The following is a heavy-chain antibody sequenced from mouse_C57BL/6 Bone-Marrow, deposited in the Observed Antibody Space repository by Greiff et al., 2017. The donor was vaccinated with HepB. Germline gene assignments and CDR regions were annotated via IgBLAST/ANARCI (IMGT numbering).Heavy chain of an antibody. V-gene: IGHV2-2*01. Sequence: QVQLQQSGPGLVQPSQSLSITCTVSGFSLTSYGVHWVRQSPGKGLEWLGVIWSGGSTDYNAAFISRLSISKDNSKSQVFFKMNSLQADDTAIYYCARNDDYDTPAYWGQGTLVTVSA. CDR2: IWSGGST. CDR3: ARNDDYDTPAY. J-gene: IGHJ3*01. D-gene: IGHD2-4*01. CDR1: GFSLTSYG.